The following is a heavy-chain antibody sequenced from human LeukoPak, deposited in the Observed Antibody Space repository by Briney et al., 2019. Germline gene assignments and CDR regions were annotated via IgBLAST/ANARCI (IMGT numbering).Heavy chain of an antibody. CDR2: IRYDGSDK. V-gene: IGHV3-30*02. D-gene: IGHD3-16*01. CDR1: GFTFSRNG. J-gene: IGHJ4*02. CDR3: AKRGDYYFDY. Sequence: PGGSLRLSCAASGFTFSRNGMHWVRQALGKGLEWVAFIRYDGSDKYYADSVKGRFTISRDNSKNTLYLQMNSLRVEDTAVYYCAKRGDYYFDYWGQGTLVTVSS.